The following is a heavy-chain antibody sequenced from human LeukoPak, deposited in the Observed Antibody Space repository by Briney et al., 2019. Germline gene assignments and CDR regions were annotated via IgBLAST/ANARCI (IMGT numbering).Heavy chain of an antibody. J-gene: IGHJ6*02. CDR2: IYYSGST. D-gene: IGHD3-10*01. V-gene: IGHV4-59*01. CDR3: ARDSHGGRTRNYYYGMDV. CDR1: GGSISSYY. Sequence: SSETLSLTCTVSGGSISSYYWSWIRQPPGKGLEWIGYIYYSGSTNYNPSLKSRVTISVDTPKNQFSLKLSSVTAADTAVYYCARDSHGGRTRNYYYGMDVWGQGTTVTVSS.